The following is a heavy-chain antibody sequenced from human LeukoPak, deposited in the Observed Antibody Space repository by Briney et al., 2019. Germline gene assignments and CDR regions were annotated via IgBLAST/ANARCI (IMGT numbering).Heavy chain of an antibody. V-gene: IGHV3-48*01. CDR3: ARAQNLSDVYYFDY. CDR2: ISSSSSTI. CDR1: GFTFSSYS. J-gene: IGHJ4*02. Sequence: PGGSLRRSCAASGFTFSSYSRNWLRQAPGKGLEWVSYISSSSSTIYYADSVKGRFTISRDNAKNSLYLQMNSLRAEDTAVYSCARAQNLSDVYYFDYWGQGTLVTVSS.